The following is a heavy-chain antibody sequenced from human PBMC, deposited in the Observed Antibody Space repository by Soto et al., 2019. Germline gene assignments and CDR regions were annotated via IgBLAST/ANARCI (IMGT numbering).Heavy chain of an antibody. J-gene: IGHJ6*02. CDR1: GYTFASYD. CDR2: MNPNSGNT. V-gene: IGHV1-8*01. Sequence: ASVKVSCKASGYTFASYDINWVRQATGQGLEWMGWMNPNSGNTGYAQKFQGRVTMTRNTSISTAYMELSSLRSEDTAVYYCARGLRHYYYYGMDVWGQGTTVTVSS. CDR3: ARGLRHYYYYGMDV.